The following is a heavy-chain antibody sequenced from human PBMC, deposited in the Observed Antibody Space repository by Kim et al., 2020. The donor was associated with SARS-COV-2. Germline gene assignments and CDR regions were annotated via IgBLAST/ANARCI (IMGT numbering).Heavy chain of an antibody. J-gene: IGHJ4*02. D-gene: IGHD3-16*01. Sequence: GGSLRLSCAASGFTFSSYAMSWVRQAPGKGLECVSVFYSGGSSTYYADSVKGRFTISRDNSKNALYLQMNSLRAEDTAVYYCAKEMWRGGNSPLDYLGQG. V-gene: IGHV3-23*03. CDR1: GFTFSSYA. CDR3: AKEMWRGGNSPLDY. CDR2: FYSGGSST.